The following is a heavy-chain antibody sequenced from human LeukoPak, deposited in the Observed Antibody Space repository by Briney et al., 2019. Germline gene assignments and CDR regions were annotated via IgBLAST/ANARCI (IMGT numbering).Heavy chain of an antibody. CDR2: IYYSGST. CDR3: ARPGYSSSWYWNY. V-gene: IGHV4-39*07. D-gene: IGHD6-13*01. CDR1: GGSISSSSYY. Sequence: SETLSLTCTVSGGSISSSSYYWGWIRQPPGKGLEWIGSIYYSGSTYYNPSLKSRVTISVDTSKNQFSLKLSSVTAADTAVYYCARPGYSSSWYWNYWGQGTLVTVSS. J-gene: IGHJ4*02.